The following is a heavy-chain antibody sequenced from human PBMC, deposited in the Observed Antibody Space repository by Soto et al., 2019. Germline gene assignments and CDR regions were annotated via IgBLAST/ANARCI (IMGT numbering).Heavy chain of an antibody. V-gene: IGHV3-23*01. CDR1: GFTFNNYA. J-gene: IGHJ4*02. D-gene: IGHD3-10*01. CDR3: VKDSRDSMVRGVIIPPGY. Sequence: GGSLRLSCAASGFTFNNYAMSWVRQAPGKGLEWVSGISGSVDFTYYADSVRGRFTISSDNSMSTLYLQMNSLRAEDTAVYYCVKDSRDSMVRGVIIPPGYWGQGTLVTVSS. CDR2: ISGSVDFT.